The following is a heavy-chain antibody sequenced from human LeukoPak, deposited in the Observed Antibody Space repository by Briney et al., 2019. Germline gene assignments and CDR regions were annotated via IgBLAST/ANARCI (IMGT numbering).Heavy chain of an antibody. V-gene: IGHV4-59*01. CDR3: ARGYCSSTICFQYFHH. D-gene: IGHD2-2*01. Sequence: SETLSLTCTVSGGSISSYYWSWIRQPPGKGLEWSGYIYYSGSTNYNPSLKSRVAISVDTSKNQFSLKLNSVTAADTAVYYCARGYCSSTICFQYFHHWGQGTLVTVSS. J-gene: IGHJ1*01. CDR1: GGSISSYY. CDR2: IYYSGST.